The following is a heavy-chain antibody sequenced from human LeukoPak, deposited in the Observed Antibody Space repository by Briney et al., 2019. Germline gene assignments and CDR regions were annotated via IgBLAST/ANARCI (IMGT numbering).Heavy chain of an antibody. CDR1: GGSISSYY. CDR2: IYYSGST. V-gene: IGHV4-59*01. J-gene: IGHJ3*02. D-gene: IGHD1-26*01. CDR3: AGVVVGATTTYAFDI. Sequence: SETLSLTCTVSGGSISSYYWSWIRQPPGKGLEWIGYIYYSGSTNYNPSLKSRVTISVDTSKNQFSLKLSSVTAADTAVYYCAGVVVGATTTYAFDIWGQGTMVTVSS.